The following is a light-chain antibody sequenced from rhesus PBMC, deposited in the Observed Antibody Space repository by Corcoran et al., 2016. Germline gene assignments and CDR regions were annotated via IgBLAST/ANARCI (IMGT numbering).Light chain of an antibody. CDR1: QTISSY. CDR2: AAS. J-gene: IGKJ4*01. CDR3: QQHNSHPLT. V-gene: IGKV1-44*01. Sequence: DIQMTQSPSSLSASVGDRVTITCRASQTISSYLAWYQQKPGKVPKLLIYAASSLESGVPSRFSGSGSWTDFTLTISSLQPEDFATYYCQQHNSHPLTFGGGTKVEIK.